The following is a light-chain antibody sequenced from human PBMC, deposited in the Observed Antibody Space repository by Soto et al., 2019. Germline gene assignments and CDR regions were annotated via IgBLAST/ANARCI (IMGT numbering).Light chain of an antibody. V-gene: IGKV3-11*01. CDR1: QSLNTY. Sequence: EIVLTQSPATLSLSPGARATLSCRASQSLNTYLAWYQQKPGQAPRLLIYDVSNRATGIPARFSGSGSGTDFTLNINSLEPEDFAVYYCQQSTTFGGGTKVEIK. CDR3: QQSTT. CDR2: DVS. J-gene: IGKJ4*01.